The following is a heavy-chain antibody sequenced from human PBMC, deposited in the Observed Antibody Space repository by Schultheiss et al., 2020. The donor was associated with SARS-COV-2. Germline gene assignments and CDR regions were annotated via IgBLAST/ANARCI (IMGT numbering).Heavy chain of an antibody. V-gene: IGHV3-30*18. CDR1: GFSLSNYG. CDR2: ISYDGSNK. CDR3: AKDLYYYYYYGMDV. J-gene: IGHJ6*02. Sequence: GGSLRLSCAASGFSLSNYGMHWVRQAPGKGLEWVAVISYDGSNKYYADSVKGRFTISRDNSKNTLYLQMNSLRAEDTAVYYCAKDLYYYYYYGMDVWGQGTTVTVSS.